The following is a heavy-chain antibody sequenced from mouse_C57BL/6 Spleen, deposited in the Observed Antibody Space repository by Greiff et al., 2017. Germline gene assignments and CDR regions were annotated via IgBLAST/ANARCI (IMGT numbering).Heavy chain of an antibody. J-gene: IGHJ2*01. CDR3: ARFLFTTVVAVDY. Sequence: VQLQQPGTELVKPGASVKLSCKASGYTFTSYWMHWVKQRPGQGLEWIGNINPSNGGTNYNEKFKSKATLTVDKSSSTAYMQLSSLTSEDSAVYYCARFLFTTVVAVDYWGQGTTLTVSS. CDR2: INPSNGGT. CDR1: GYTFTSYW. V-gene: IGHV1-53*01. D-gene: IGHD1-1*01.